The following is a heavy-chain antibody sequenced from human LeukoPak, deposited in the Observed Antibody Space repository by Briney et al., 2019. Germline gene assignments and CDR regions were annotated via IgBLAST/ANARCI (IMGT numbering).Heavy chain of an antibody. Sequence: ASVTVSFKAFAYPFTSYGITWVRQAPGQGLEWMGWINPYNGDTNYAQNVQGRVTLTTDTSTGTASMELRSLTSDDAAVYYCARVAEQKLQYYFDYWGQGSLVTVSS. J-gene: IGHJ4*02. CDR2: INPYNGDT. CDR1: AYPFTSYG. D-gene: IGHD6-13*01. CDR3: ARVAEQKLQYYFDY. V-gene: IGHV1-18*01.